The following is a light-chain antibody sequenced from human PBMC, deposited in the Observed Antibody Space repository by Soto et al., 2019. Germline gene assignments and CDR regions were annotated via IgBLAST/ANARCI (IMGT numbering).Light chain of an antibody. Sequence: EIVLTQSPATLSLSLGERATLSCRASQSVSNDLAWFQQKPGQAPRLLIYDASNRATGIPARFSGSGSGTDFTLTISRLEPEDFAVYYCQQRSNWPITFGQGTRLEIK. CDR3: QQRSNWPIT. CDR1: QSVSND. V-gene: IGKV3-11*01. CDR2: DAS. J-gene: IGKJ5*01.